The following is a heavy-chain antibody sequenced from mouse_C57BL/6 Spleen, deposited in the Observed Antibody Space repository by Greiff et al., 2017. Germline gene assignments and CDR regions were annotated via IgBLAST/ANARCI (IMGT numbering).Heavy chain of an antibody. CDR1: GFTFRGYD. V-gene: IGHV1-85*01. CDR3: ARLVSLYAVDY. Sequence: VQLQQSGPELVKPGASVKLSCKASGFTFRGYDINWVKQRPGQGLEWIGWIYPRDGSTKYNEKFKGKATLTVDTSSSTAYMELHGLASRAFAVYVCARLVSLYAVDYWGPGTSVTVSS. J-gene: IGHJ4*01. CDR2: IYPRDGST.